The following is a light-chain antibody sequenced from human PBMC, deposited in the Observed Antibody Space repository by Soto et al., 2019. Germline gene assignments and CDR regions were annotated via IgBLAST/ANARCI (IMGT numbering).Light chain of an antibody. CDR1: QSINNY. CDR3: QRYDSSPLFT. V-gene: IGKV3-20*01. J-gene: IGKJ2*01. Sequence: EIVLTQSPVTLSLSPGERATLSCRASQSINNYLAWYQQKPGQPPRLLIYDASNRATAIPVRFSGSGSGTDFTLTISGLEPEDSAVYYCQRYDSSPLFTFGQGTRLEI. CDR2: DAS.